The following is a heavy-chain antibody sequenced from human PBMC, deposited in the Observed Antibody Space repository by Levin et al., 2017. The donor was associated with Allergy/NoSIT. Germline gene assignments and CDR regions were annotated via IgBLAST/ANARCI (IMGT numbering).Heavy chain of an antibody. CDR3: ARSGPVYQLLPFSGYGMDV. V-gene: IGHV3-30-3*01. CDR1: GFPFSSYA. Sequence: LSLTCAASGFPFSSYAMHWVRQAPGKGLEWVAVISYDGSNKYYADSVKGRFTISRDNSKNTLYLQMNSLRAEDTAVYYCARSGPVYQLLPFSGYGMDVWGQGTTVTVSS. CDR2: ISYDGSNK. D-gene: IGHD2-2*01. J-gene: IGHJ6*02.